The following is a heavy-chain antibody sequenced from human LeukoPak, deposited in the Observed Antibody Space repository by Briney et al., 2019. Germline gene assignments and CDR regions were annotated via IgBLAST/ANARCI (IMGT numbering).Heavy chain of an antibody. CDR2: IHHSGST. D-gene: IGHD6-19*01. J-gene: IGHJ3*02. V-gene: IGHV4-4*09. CDR1: GASISSYY. CDR3: ASTRGGVAVSGRGDFDI. Sequence: SETLSLTCGVSGASISSYYWSWIRQSLRKGLEWIGYIHHSGSTDYHPSLRGRVTISADTSQSQFSLSLTSVTAADTAVYFCASTRGGVAVSGRGDFDIWGQGTVVTVSP.